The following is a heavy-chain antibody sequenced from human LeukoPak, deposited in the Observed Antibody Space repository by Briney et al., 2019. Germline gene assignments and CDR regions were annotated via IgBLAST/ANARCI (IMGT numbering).Heavy chain of an antibody. CDR3: ARPYYDIWSAYVY. V-gene: IGHV3-23*01. Sequence: GGSLRLSCAASGFTFSNYVMSWVRQAPGKGLEWVSLITGGGGSTYYADSVKGRFTISRDNSKNTLYLQMGSLRAEDMAVYYCARPYYDIWSAYVYWGQGTLVTVSS. D-gene: IGHD3-3*01. CDR2: ITGGGGST. CDR1: GFTFSNYV. J-gene: IGHJ4*02.